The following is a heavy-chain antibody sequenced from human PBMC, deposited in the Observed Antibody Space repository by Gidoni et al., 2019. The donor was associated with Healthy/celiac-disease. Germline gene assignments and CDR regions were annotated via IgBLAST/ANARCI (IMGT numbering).Heavy chain of an antibody. CDR2: ISGSGGST. D-gene: IGHD3-10*01. J-gene: IGHJ4*02. CDR3: AKDVGPYGSGSYPFDY. Sequence: EVQLLESGGGLVQPGGSLRLSCAAPGFTFSRFAMSWVRQAPGKGLEWVSGISGSGGSTYYADSVKGRFTISRDNSKNTLDLQMKSLRAEDTAVYYCAKDVGPYGSGSYPFDYWGQGSLVTVSS. V-gene: IGHV3-23*01. CDR1: GFTFSRFA.